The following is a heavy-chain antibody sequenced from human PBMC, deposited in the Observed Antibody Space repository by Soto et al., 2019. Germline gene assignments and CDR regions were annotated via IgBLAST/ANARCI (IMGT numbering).Heavy chain of an antibody. CDR1: GFIFSDRY. CDR2: IRNRANSYST. J-gene: IGHJ5*02. D-gene: IGHD3-10*01. CDR3: ATIDMVEKFDP. V-gene: IGHV3-72*01. Sequence: SLILSCAASGFIFSDRYMDWVRQTPGKGLEWLGRIRNRANSYSTEYAASVRGRFTISRDDSNNLLYLHMSSLKTEDTAVYYCATIDMVEKFDPRGQGILVTVSS.